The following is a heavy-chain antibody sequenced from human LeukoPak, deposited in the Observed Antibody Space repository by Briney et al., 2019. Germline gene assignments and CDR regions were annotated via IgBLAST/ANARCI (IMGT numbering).Heavy chain of an antibody. CDR1: GYSISSGYY. J-gene: IGHJ4*02. V-gene: IGHV4-38-2*01. D-gene: IGHD4-23*01. CDR2: IYHSGST. CDR3: ARTPLTTVGIYYFDY. Sequence: SETLSLTCAVSGYSISSGYYWGWIRQPPGKGLEWIGSIYHSGSTYYNPSLKSRVTISVDTSKNQFSLKLSSVTAADTAVYYCARTPLTTVGIYYFDYWGQGTLVTVSS.